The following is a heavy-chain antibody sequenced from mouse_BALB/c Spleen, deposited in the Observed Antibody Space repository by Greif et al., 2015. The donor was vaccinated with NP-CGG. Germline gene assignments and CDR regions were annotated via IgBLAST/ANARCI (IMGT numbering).Heavy chain of an antibody. J-gene: IGHJ4*01. V-gene: IGHV1-4*01. CDR1: GYTFTSYT. D-gene: IGHD1-2*01. CDR2: INPSSGYT. CDR3: ARSYYGSHYYAMDY. Sequence: VKLQESGAELARPGASVKMSCKASGYTFTSYTMHWVKQRPGQGLEWIGYINPSSGYTNYNQKFKDKATLTADKSSSTAYMQLSSLTSEDSAVYYCARSYYGSHYYAMDYWCQGTSVTVSS.